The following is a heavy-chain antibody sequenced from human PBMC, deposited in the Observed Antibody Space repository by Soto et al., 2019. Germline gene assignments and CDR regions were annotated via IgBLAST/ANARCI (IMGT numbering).Heavy chain of an antibody. V-gene: IGHV1-3*01. J-gene: IGHJ4*02. Sequence: QVQLVQSGAEVKKPGASVKVSCKASGYTFTSYAMHWVRQAPAQRLEWMGWINAGNGNTKYSQKFQGRVTITSDTSASTAYMELSSLRSENTAVYYCARLQGIAAAALDYWGQGTLVTVSS. CDR3: ARLQGIAAAALDY. D-gene: IGHD6-13*01. CDR2: INAGNGNT. CDR1: GYTFTSYA.